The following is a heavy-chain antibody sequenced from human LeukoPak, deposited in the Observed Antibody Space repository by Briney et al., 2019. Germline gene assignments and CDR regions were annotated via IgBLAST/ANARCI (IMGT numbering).Heavy chain of an antibody. CDR2: IYYSGST. J-gene: IGHJ2*01. V-gene: IGHV4-39*02. CDR3: ARELLVSTIWYFDL. CDR1: GGSISSSSYY. Sequence: PSETLSLTCTVSGGSISSSSYYWGWIRQPPGKGLEWIGSIYYSGSTYYNPSLKSRVTISVDTSKNQFSLKLSSVTAADTAVYYCARELLVSTIWYFDLWGRGTLVTVSS. D-gene: IGHD5/OR15-5a*01.